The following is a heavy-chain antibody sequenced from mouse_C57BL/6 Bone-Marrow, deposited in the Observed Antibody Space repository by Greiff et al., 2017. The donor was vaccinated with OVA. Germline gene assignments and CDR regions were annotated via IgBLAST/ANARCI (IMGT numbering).Heavy chain of an antibody. Sequence: QVQLQQSGAELVKPGASVKLSCKASGYTFTSYWMHWVKQRPGQGLEWIGMIHPNSGSTNYNEKFKSKATLTVDKSSSTAYMQLSSLTSEDSAVYYCARRGRWLLFFDYWGQGTTLTVSS. D-gene: IGHD2-3*01. CDR1: GYTFTSYW. J-gene: IGHJ2*01. CDR3: ARRGRWLLFFDY. V-gene: IGHV1-64*01. CDR2: IHPNSGST.